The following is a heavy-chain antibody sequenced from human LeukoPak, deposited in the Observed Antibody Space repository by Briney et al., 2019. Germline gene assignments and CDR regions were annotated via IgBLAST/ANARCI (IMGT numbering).Heavy chain of an antibody. D-gene: IGHD3-22*01. J-gene: IGHJ4*02. Sequence: ASVKVSCKASGYTFTGYYMHWVRQAPGQGLEWMGWMNPNSGNTGYAQKFQGRVTMTRNTSISTAYMELSSLRSEDTAVYYCARGTGGYDSSFDYWGQGTLVTVSS. CDR2: MNPNSGNT. CDR1: GYTFTGYY. CDR3: ARGTGGYDSSFDY. V-gene: IGHV1-8*02.